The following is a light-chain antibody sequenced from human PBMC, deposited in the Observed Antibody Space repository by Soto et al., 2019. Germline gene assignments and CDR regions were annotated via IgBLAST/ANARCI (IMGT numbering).Light chain of an antibody. CDR3: QQRSNWIT. CDR1: QSVSSGA. Sequence: EIVLTQSPGTLSLSPGEGASLSCRASQSVSSGAFAWYRQKPGQAPRLLIYDASNRATGIPARFSGSGSGTDFTLTISSLEPEDFAVYYCQQRSNWITFGQGTRLEIK. V-gene: IGKV3-11*01. CDR2: DAS. J-gene: IGKJ5*01.